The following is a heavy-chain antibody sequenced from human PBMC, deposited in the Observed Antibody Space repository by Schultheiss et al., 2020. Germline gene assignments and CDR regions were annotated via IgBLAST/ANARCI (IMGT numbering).Heavy chain of an antibody. V-gene: IGHV1-2*02. D-gene: IGHD5-18*01. J-gene: IGHJ4*02. Sequence: ASVKVSCKASGYTFTGYYMHWVRQAPGQGLEWMGWINPNSGGTNYAQKFQGRVTMTRDTSISTAYMELSRLRSDDTAVYYCARDPLTWIQLWLLDYWGQGTLVTVYS. CDR3: ARDPLTWIQLWLLDY. CDR1: GYTFTGYY. CDR2: INPNSGGT.